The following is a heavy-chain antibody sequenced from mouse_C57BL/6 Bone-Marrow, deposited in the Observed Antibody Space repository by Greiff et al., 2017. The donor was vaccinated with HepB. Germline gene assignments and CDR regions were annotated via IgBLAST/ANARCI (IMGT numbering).Heavy chain of an antibody. CDR2: IYPSDSET. Sequence: QVQLQQPGAELVRPGSSVKLSCKASGYTFTSYWMDWVKQRPGQGLEWIGNIYPSDSETHYNQKFKDKATLTVDKSSSTAYMQLSSLTSEDSAVYYGARAPYGNYLYYFDYWGQGTTLTVTS. J-gene: IGHJ2*01. CDR3: ARAPYGNYLYYFDY. D-gene: IGHD2-1*01. CDR1: GYTFTSYW. V-gene: IGHV1-61*01.